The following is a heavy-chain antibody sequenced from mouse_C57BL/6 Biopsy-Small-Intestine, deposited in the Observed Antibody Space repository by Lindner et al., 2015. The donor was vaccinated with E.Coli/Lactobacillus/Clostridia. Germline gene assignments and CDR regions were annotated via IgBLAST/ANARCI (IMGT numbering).Heavy chain of an antibody. J-gene: IGHJ2*01. D-gene: IGHD3-1*01. CDR3: ARGYLGIFDY. V-gene: IGHV1-82*01. Sequence: VQLQESGPELVKPGASVKISCKASGYVFSSSWMNWVKQRPGKGLEWIGRIYPGDGDINYNVKFKGRATLTADKSSSTAYMQLSSLTSEDSAVYFCARGYLGIFDYWGQGTTLTVSS. CDR2: IYPGDGDI. CDR1: GYVFSSSW.